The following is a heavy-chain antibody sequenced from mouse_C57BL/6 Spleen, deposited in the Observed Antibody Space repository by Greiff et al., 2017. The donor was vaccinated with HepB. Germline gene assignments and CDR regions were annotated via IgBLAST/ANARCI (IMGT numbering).Heavy chain of an antibody. J-gene: IGHJ2*01. CDR3: ARGIYYGYEAFDY. V-gene: IGHV1-26*01. Sequence: EVQLQQSGPELVKPGASVKISCKASGYTFTDYYMNWVKQSHGKSLEWIGDINPNNGGTSYNQKFKGKATLTVDKSSSTAYMELRSLTSEDSAVYYCARGIYYGYEAFDYWGHGTTLTVSS. CDR1: GYTFTDYY. CDR2: INPNNGGT. D-gene: IGHD2-2*01.